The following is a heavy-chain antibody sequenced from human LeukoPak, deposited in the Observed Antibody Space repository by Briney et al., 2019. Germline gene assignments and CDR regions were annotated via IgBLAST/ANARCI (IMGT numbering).Heavy chain of an antibody. Sequence: PGGSLRLSCAASGFTFSSYSMNWVRQAPGKGLEWVSYISSSSSTIYYEDSVKGRFTISRDNAKNSLYLQMNSLRAEDTAVYYCASLGDIVVVPAAQVDYWGQGTLVTVSS. V-gene: IGHV3-48*04. J-gene: IGHJ4*02. CDR2: ISSSSSTI. CDR3: ASLGDIVVVPAAQVDY. CDR1: GFTFSSYS. D-gene: IGHD2-2*01.